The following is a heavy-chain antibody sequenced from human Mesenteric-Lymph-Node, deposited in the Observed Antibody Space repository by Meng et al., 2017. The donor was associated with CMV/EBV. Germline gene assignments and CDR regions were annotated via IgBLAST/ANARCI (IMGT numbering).Heavy chain of an antibody. CDR3: ARLFDN. D-gene: IGHD2-21*02. Sequence: SETLSLTCTVSGGSISSYYWSWIRQPPGKGLEWIGSVYYTGTTYYNPSLTTRVTMSVDTSKNQFSLRLNSVTAADTAVYHCARLFDNWGQGTLVTVSS. J-gene: IGHJ4*02. CDR2: VYYTGTT. V-gene: IGHV4-59*04. CDR1: GGSISSYY.